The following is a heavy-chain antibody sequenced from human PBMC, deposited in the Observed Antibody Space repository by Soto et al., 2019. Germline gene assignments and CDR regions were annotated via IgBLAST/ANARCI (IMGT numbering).Heavy chain of an antibody. V-gene: IGHV2-5*01. Sequence: QITLKESGPTLVKPTQTLTLTCTFSGFSLTTSGEAVGWIRQPPGKALEWLALIYWHDEIHYNPSLNSRVTISKDTSKSQVVLTVTNMDPVDTATYYCAHRKGGTFDYWGQGTLVTVSS. CDR2: IYWHDEI. J-gene: IGHJ4*02. D-gene: IGHD1-26*01. CDR1: GFSLTTSGEA. CDR3: AHRKGGTFDY.